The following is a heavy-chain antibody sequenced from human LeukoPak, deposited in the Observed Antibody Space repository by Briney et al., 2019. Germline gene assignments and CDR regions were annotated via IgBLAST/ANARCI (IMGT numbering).Heavy chain of an antibody. J-gene: IGHJ4*02. V-gene: IGHV4-39*01. CDR2: IYYSGST. CDR1: GGSISGSSYY. CDR3: ASRGVMSSYYFDY. Sequence: SETLSLTCTVSGGSISGSSYYWGWIRQPPGKGLEWIGSIYYSGSTYYNPSLKSRVTISVDTSKNQFSLKLSSVTAADTAVYYCASRGVMSSYYFDYWGQGTLVTVSS. D-gene: IGHD6-19*01.